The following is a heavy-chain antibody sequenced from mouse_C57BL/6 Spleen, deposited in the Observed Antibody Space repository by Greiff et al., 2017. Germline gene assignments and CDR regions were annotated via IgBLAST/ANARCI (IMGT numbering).Heavy chain of an antibody. V-gene: IGHV1-55*01. CDR3: ARGYYGSSLWFAD. CDR2: IYPGRGST. D-gene: IGHD1-1*01. CDR1: GYTFTSYW. J-gene: IGHJ3*01. Sequence: VQLQQPGAELVKPGASVKMSCKASGYTFTSYWITWVKQRPGQGLEWIGDIYPGRGSTNYNEKFKITATLTVATSSSTAYMQLSSLTSEDSAVYYCARGYYGSSLWFADWGQGTLVTVSA.